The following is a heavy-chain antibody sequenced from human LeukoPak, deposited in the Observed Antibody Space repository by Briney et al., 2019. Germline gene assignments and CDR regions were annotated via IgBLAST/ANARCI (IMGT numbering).Heavy chain of an antibody. D-gene: IGHD5-24*01. CDR1: GLTLSNYA. CDR2: IRIDGINT. CDR3: ATIHQGPGPDS. J-gene: IGHJ4*02. Sequence: GGSLRLSCVVSGLTLSNYALHWVRQPPGKGLEWVTFIRIDGINTYYADSVRGRFTISRDNSKNTLFLQMNSLRPEDTAVYFCATIHQGPGPDSWGQGTLVTVSS. V-gene: IGHV3-30*02.